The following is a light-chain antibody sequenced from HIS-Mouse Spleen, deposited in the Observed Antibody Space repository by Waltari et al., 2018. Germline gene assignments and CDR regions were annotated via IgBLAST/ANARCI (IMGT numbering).Light chain of an antibody. Sequence: QSALTQPASVSGSPGQSITISCTGTSSDVGGYNYVSWYQQHPGKAPKLMIYEVSNRASGVSNCFSGSKSGNTASLTISGLQAEDEADYYCSSYTSSSTVVFGGGTKLTVL. V-gene: IGLV2-14*01. J-gene: IGLJ2*01. CDR3: SSYTSSSTVV. CDR2: EVS. CDR1: SSDVGGYNY.